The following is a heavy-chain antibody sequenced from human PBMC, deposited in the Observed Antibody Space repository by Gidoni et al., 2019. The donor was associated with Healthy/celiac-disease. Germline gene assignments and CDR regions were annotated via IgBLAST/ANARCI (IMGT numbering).Heavy chain of an antibody. Sequence: QVQLVESGGGVVQPGRSLRLSCAASGFTFSSYGMHWVRQAPGKGLEWVAVISYDGSNKYYADSVKGRFTISRDNSKNTLYLQMNSLRAEDTAVYYCAKGELYYDSGLDYWGQGTLVTVSS. J-gene: IGHJ4*02. CDR3: AKGELYYDSGLDY. D-gene: IGHD3-22*01. CDR1: GFTFSSYG. CDR2: ISYDGSNK. V-gene: IGHV3-30*18.